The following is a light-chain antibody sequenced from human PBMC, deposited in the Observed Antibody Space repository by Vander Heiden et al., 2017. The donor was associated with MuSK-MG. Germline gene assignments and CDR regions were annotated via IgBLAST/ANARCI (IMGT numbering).Light chain of an antibody. CDR3: QQYENLPLT. Sequence: DIQMSQSPSSLSASVGDRVIITCQASQAISNYLNWYQQKPGKAPKLLIYDASYLATGVPSRFSGTGSGTDFTFSISSLQPEDIATYYCQQYENLPLTFGEGTRVEIK. V-gene: IGKV1-33*01. CDR1: QAISNY. J-gene: IGKJ4*01. CDR2: DAS.